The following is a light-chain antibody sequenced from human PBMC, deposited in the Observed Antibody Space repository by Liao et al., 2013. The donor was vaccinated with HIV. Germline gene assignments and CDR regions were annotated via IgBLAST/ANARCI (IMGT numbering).Light chain of an antibody. CDR3: QVWDSSSDHWV. CDR2: YDS. V-gene: IGLV3-21*02. Sequence: SYELTQPPSVSVSPGQTATITCSGDALPKHYAYWYQQRPGQAPVLVIYYDSDRPSGIPERFCGSNSGNTATLTISRVEAGDEADYYCQVWDSSSDHWVFGGGTKLTAL. J-gene: IGLJ3*02. CDR1: ALPKHY.